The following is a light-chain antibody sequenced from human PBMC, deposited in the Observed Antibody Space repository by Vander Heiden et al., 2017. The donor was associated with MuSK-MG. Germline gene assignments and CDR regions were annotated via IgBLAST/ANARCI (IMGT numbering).Light chain of an antibody. CDR3: QQRINGHPLYT. CDR2: DAS. Sequence: EIVLTQSPATLSLSPEERATLSCRASQSVSSYLAWYQQKPGQAPRLLIYDASNRATGIKARFSGSGYGTDFTLTISSLEPEDFAVYYCQQRINGHPLYTFGQGTKLEIK. V-gene: IGKV3-11*01. J-gene: IGKJ2*01. CDR1: QSVSSY.